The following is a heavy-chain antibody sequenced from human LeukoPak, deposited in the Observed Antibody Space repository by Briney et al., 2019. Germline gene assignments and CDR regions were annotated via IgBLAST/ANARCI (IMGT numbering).Heavy chain of an antibody. CDR3: ARDLSSGWGIFDS. D-gene: IGHD6-19*01. J-gene: IGHJ4*02. CDR2: ISSSSSYI. Sequence: GGSLRLSCAASGFTFSSYSMNWVRQAPGKGLEWVSSISSSSSYIYYADSVKGRFTISRDNAKNSLYLQMNSLRAEDTAVYYCARDLSSGWGIFDSWGQGTLVTVSS. CDR1: GFTFSSYS. V-gene: IGHV3-21*01.